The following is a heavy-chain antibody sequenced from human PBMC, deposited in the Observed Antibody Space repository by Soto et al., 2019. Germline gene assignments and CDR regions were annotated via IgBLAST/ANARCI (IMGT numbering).Heavy chain of an antibody. J-gene: IGHJ4*02. Sequence: PGGSLRLSCVVSGVNFRAYGMHWVRQAPGRGLEWVAFISYDANNRNYADSVKGRFTISRDNFKNTLFLQMSSLKDEDTALYYCATAFPMGAPFYFDYWGQGTLVTVSS. D-gene: IGHD3-16*01. V-gene: IGHV3-30*03. CDR2: ISYDANNR. CDR1: GVNFRAYG. CDR3: ATAFPMGAPFYFDY.